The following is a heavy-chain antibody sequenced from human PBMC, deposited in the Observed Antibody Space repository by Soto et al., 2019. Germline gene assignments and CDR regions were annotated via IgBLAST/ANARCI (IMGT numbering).Heavy chain of an antibody. D-gene: IGHD6-13*01. J-gene: IGHJ4*02. CDR3: ARRSSSTKFDY. Sequence: SETLSLTCTVSGGSISGYYWSCIRQPPGKGLEWIGYIYYSGSTNYNPSLKSRVTISVDTSKNQISLKLSSVTAADTAVYYCARRSSSTKFDYWGQGTLVTVSS. CDR2: IYYSGST. V-gene: IGHV4-59*08. CDR1: GGSISGYY.